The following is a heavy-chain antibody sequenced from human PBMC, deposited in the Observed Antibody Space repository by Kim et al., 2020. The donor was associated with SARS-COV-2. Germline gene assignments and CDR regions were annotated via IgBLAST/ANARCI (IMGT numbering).Heavy chain of an antibody. J-gene: IGHJ4*02. V-gene: IGHV1-24*01. Sequence: ASVKVSCKVSGYTLTELSIHWVRQAPGKGLEWMGGFDPEDGETIYAQKFQGRVTMTEDTSTDTAYMELSSLGSEDTAVYYCTTDRLVALTFDYWGQGTLVTVSS. CDR2: FDPEDGET. CDR3: TTDRLVALTFDY. CDR1: GYTLTELS. D-gene: IGHD5-12*01.